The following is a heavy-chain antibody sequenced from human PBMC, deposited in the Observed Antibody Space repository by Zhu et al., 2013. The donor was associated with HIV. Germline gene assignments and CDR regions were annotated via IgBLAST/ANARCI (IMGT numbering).Heavy chain of an antibody. V-gene: IGHV1-69*01. D-gene: IGHD3-22*01. CDR3: ARAGLDYYDSSGYYYVGRPYNWFDP. CDR2: IIPIFGTA. J-gene: IGHJ5*02. CDR1: GGTFSSYA. Sequence: QVQLVQSGAEVKKPGSSVKVSCKASGGTFSSYAISWVRQAPGQGLEWMGGIIPIFGTANYAQKFQGRVTITADESTSTAYMELSSLRSEDTAVYYCARAGLDYYDSSGYYYVGRPYNWFDPWGQGTLVTVSS.